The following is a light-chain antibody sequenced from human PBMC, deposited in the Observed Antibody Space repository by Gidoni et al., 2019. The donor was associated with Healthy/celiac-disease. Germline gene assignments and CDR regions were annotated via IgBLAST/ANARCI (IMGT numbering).Light chain of an antibody. J-gene: IGLJ2*01. V-gene: IGLV2-23*01. CDR1: SSDVGSYNL. Sequence: QSALTQPASVSGSPGQSITISCTGTSSDVGSYNLVSWYQQHPGKTTTLMIDEGSKRPSGVSNRFSGSKSANTASLTISGLQAEDEADYYCCSYAGSSTVVFGGGTKLTVL. CDR3: CSYAGSSTVV. CDR2: EGS.